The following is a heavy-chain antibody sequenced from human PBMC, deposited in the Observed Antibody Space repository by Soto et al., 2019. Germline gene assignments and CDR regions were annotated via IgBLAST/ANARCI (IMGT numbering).Heavy chain of an antibody. CDR1: GGTFSSYT. V-gene: IGHV1-69*02. J-gene: IGHJ4*02. CDR3: ASPFVPEPMTGYYHNQNDY. D-gene: IGHD3-9*01. CDR2: IIPILGMA. Sequence: ASVKVSCKASGGTFSSYTISWVRQAPGQGLEWMGRIIPILGMANYAQKFQGRVTITADKSTSTAYMELSSLRSEDTAVYYCASPFVPEPMTGYYHNQNDYWGQGTLVTVSS.